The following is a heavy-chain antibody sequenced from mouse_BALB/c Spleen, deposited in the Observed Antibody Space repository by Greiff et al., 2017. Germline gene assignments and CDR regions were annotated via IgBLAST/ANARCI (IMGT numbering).Heavy chain of an antibody. J-gene: IGHJ3*01. V-gene: IGHV3-2*02. D-gene: IGHD2-3*01. CDR2: ISYSGST. CDR3: ARWESYDGYYWFAY. CDR1: GYSITSDYA. Sequence: EVQGVESGPGLVKPSQSLSLTCTVTGYSITSDYAWNWIRQFPGNKLEWMGYISYSGSTSYNPSLKSRISITRDTSKNQFFLQLNSVTTEDTATYYCARWESYDGYYWFAYWGQGTLVTVSA.